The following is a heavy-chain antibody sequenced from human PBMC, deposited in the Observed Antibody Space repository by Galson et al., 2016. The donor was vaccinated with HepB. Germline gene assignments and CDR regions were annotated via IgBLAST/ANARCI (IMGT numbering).Heavy chain of an antibody. J-gene: IGHJ1*01. CDR1: GFTFSNYW. Sequence: SLRLSCAASGFTFSNYWMSWVRQAPGKGLEWVANIKQDGSDKYYVDSVKGRFSISRDNAKNSLYLQMNSLRAEDTALYYCASGRSPSSWYEFNLWRQGALVIVSS. CDR3: ASGRSPSSWYEFNL. D-gene: IGHD6-13*01. CDR2: IKQDGSDK. V-gene: IGHV3-7*03.